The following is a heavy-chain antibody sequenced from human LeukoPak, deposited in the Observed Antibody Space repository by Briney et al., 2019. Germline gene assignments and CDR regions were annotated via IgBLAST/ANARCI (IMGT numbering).Heavy chain of an antibody. CDR2: IYHSGST. Sequence: PSGTLSLTCAVSGGSISSSNWWSWVRQPPGKGLEWIGEIYHSGSTNYNPSLKSRVTISVDKSKNQFSLKLSSVTAADTAVYYCVRQYSSSWNDYYYYYYMDVWGKGTTVTVSS. V-gene: IGHV4-4*02. D-gene: IGHD6-13*01. CDR1: GGSISSSNW. J-gene: IGHJ6*03. CDR3: VRQYSSSWNDYYYYYYMDV.